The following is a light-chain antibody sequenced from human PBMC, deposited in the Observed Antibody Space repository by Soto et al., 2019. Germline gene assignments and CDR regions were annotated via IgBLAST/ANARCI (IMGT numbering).Light chain of an antibody. CDR2: GAF. Sequence: MVQTQSPPSLSASPGETASLSCSASRIISNNLSWYQHKPGHPPRLLMYGAFTRAAGVPARFSGSASGTEFTLTISSLQYEDFAVYYCQLYTNWARWTFGRGTKVDIK. CDR3: QLYTNWARWT. CDR1: RIISNN. V-gene: IGKV3-15*01. J-gene: IGKJ1*01.